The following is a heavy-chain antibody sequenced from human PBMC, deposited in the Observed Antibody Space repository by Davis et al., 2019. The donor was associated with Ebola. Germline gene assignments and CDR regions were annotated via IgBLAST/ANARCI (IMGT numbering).Heavy chain of an antibody. J-gene: IGHJ4*02. CDR1: GFTFSSYA. V-gene: IGHV3-30-3*01. CDR3: ARRDCSGGSCYTYFDS. D-gene: IGHD2-15*01. CDR2: ISYDGSNK. Sequence: GESLKISCAASGFTFSSYAMHWVRQAPGKGLEWVAAISYDGSNKYYADSVKGRFTISRDNSKNTLYLQMNSLRAEDTAVYYCARRDCSGGSCYTYFDSWGQGTLVTVSS.